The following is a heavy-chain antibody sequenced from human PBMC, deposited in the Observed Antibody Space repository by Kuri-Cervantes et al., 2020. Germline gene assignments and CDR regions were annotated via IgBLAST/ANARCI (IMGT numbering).Heavy chain of an antibody. CDR1: GFTFSSYW. CDR2: IKQDGSEK. J-gene: IGHJ4*02. Sequence: GGSLRLSCAASGFTFSSYWISWVRQAPGKGLEWVANIKQDGSEKYYVDSVKGRFTISRDNAKNSLYLQMNSLRAEDTAVYYCARMDYDFWSGYYPPEYWGQGTLVTVSS. CDR3: ARMDYDFWSGYYPPEY. D-gene: IGHD3-3*01. V-gene: IGHV3-7*01.